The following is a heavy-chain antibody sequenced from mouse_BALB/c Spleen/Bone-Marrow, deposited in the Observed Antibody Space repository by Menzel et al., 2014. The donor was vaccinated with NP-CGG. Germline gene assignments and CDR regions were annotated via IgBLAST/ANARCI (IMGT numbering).Heavy chain of an antibody. V-gene: IGHV5-6*01. D-gene: IGHD2-4*01. Sequence: EVQLVESGRDLVKPGGSLKLSCAASGFTFSNYGMSWVRQTPGKRLEWVATINSGGRYAFYPDSVKGRFTISRDNAKNTLYLQMSSLKSEDTAMYYCARRSDYDYFDYWGQGTTLTVSS. CDR3: ARRSDYDYFDY. CDR2: INSGGRYA. CDR1: GFTFSNYG. J-gene: IGHJ2*01.